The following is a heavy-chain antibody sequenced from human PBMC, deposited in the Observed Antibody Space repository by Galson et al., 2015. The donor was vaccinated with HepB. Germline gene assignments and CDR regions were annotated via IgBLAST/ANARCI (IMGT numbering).Heavy chain of an antibody. D-gene: IGHD1-26*01. Sequence: SVKVSCKASGYTFTSYGISWVRQAPGQGLEWMGWISAYNGNTNYAQKLQGRVTMTTDTSTSTAYMELRSLRSDDTAVCYCTRDLRGRVGATSRVDYWGQGTLVTVSS. V-gene: IGHV1-18*01. CDR3: TRDLRGRVGATSRVDY. CDR1: GYTFTSYG. J-gene: IGHJ4*02. CDR2: ISAYNGNT.